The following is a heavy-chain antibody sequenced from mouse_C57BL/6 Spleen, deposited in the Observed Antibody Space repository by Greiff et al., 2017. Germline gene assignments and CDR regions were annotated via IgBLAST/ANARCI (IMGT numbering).Heavy chain of an antibody. CDR3: ASFYGYDGFAY. D-gene: IGHD2-2*01. CDR1: GYSITSGYY. J-gene: IGHJ3*01. Sequence: EVKLLESGPGLVKPSQSLSLTCSVTGYSITSGYYWNWIRQFPGNKLEWMGYISYDGSNNYNPSLKNRISITRDTSKNQFFLKLNSVTTEDTATYYCASFYGYDGFAYWGQGTLVTVSA. V-gene: IGHV3-6*01. CDR2: ISYDGSN.